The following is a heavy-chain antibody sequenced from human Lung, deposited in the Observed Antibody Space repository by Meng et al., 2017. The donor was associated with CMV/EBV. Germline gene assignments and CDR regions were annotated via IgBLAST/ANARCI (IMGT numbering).Heavy chain of an antibody. D-gene: IGHD3-22*01. Sequence: GESXKIYCAAPGFTLNIFEVNLVRQTPGKGLEWVAYINDATNSKFYADSVKGRFTISRDNAQNLLFLQMNSQRVEDTAIYYCSGTPWGYSFGYSAFYLDSWGQGTRVTGAS. J-gene: IGHJ4*02. CDR1: GFTLNIFE. V-gene: IGHV3-48*03. CDR2: INDATNSK. CDR3: SGTPWGYSFGYSAFYLDS.